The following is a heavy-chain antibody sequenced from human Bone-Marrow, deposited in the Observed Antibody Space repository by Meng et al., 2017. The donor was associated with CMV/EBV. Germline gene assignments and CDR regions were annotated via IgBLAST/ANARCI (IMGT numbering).Heavy chain of an antibody. CDR3: ARAPVAGPFDH. D-gene: IGHD6-19*01. CDR2: VSIGGST. V-gene: IGHV4-61*02. CDR1: GGYITSGSYY. Sequence: WTVSGGYITSGSYYWSRIRQPAGKRLGWIGRVSIGGSTNYNASLKSRVTISVDTSKNQFSLKLNSVTAADTAVYFCARAPVAGPFDHWGQGNLVTVSS. J-gene: IGHJ4*02.